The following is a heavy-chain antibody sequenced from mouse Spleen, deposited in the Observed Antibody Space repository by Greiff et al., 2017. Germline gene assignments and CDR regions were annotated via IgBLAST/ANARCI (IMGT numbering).Heavy chain of an antibody. J-gene: IGHJ2*01. CDR2: IYPGDGDT. CDR1: GYAFSSSW. CDR3: ARKGDGYYVGYFDY. D-gene: IGHD2-3*01. Sequence: QVQLKESGPELVKPGASVKISCKASGYAFSSSWMNWVKQRPGKGLEWIGRIYPGDGDTNYNGKFKGKATLTADKSSSTAYMQLSSLTSEDSAVYFCARKGDGYYVGYFDYWGQGTTLTVSS. V-gene: IGHV1-82*01.